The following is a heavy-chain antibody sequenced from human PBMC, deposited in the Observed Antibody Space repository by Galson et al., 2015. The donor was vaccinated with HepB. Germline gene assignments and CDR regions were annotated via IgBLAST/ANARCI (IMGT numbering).Heavy chain of an antibody. D-gene: IGHD3-3*01. CDR1: GYTFTNYY. V-gene: IGHV1-46*01. CDR3: ARDLPSYWSGSFDF. CDR2: INPSGGRT. Sequence: SVKVSCKASGYTFTNYYMHWVRQAPGQGLEWVGVINPSGGRTSYAQKLQGRVTMTRDTSTSTVYMELTLLRSEDTAVYYCARDLPSYWSGSFDFWGQGTLITVSS. J-gene: IGHJ4*02.